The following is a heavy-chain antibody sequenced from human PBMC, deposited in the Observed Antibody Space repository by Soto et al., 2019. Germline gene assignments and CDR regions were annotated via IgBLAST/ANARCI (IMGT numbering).Heavy chain of an antibody. CDR1: GFTYSSNW. J-gene: IGHJ4*02. V-gene: IGHV3-7*01. CDR3: AREATMGRLVVMTGY. CDR2: IRQDGSEK. D-gene: IGHD3-22*01. Sequence: GGSRRLSCVGSGFTYSSNWLTGVRQAPGKGLEWVGNIRQDGSEKNYVDSVKGRFTISRDNAKNSLYLQMNSLRAEDTAVYYCAREATMGRLVVMTGYWGQGT.